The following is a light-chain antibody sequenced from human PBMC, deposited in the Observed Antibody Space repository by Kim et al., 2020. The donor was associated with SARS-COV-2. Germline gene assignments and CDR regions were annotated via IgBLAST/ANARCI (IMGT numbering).Light chain of an antibody. CDR2: DAS. V-gene: IGKV3-11*01. CDR1: QSVGSY. Sequence: EIVLTQSPVTLSLSPGERATLSCRASQSVGSYLAWYQQKPGQTPRLLIYDASNRATGIPARFSGSGSGTDFTLTISSLEPEDFAVYYCQQRSNWLFTFGPGTKVDIK. CDR3: QQRSNWLFT. J-gene: IGKJ3*01.